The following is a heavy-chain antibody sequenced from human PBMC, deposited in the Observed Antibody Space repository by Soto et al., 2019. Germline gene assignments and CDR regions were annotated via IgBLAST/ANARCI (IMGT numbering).Heavy chain of an antibody. V-gene: IGHV1-18*01. CDR3: ARDRLGVSVTGGGFDS. J-gene: IGHJ4*02. D-gene: IGHD2-8*01. Sequence: QVPLVQSGGEVKKPGASVKVSCKASGYTFSNFGLSWVRQAPGQGLELKGWISPYNGNTNYTQKLQGRLTMTTDTSTSTAYMELRSLRSDDTAVYYSARDRLGVSVTGGGFDSWGQGTLVTVSS. CDR2: ISPYNGNT. CDR1: GYTFSNFG.